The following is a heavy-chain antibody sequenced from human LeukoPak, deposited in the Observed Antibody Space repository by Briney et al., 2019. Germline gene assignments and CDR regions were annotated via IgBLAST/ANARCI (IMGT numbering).Heavy chain of an antibody. D-gene: IGHD4-17*01. CDR1: GFTFSSYS. Sequence: PGGSLRLSCAASGFTFSSYSMNWVRQAPGKGLEWVAVISYDGSNKYYADSVKGRFTISRDNSKNTLYLQMNSLRAEDTAVYYCARDYQSYGYYYYMDVWGKGTTVTVSS. CDR2: ISYDGSNK. CDR3: ARDYQSYGYYYYMDV. V-gene: IGHV3-30*03. J-gene: IGHJ6*03.